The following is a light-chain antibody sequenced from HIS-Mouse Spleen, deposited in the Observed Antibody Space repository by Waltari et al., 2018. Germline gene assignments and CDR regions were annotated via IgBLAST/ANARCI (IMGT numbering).Light chain of an antibody. J-gene: IGLJ2*01. V-gene: IGLV2-8*01. CDR2: EVS. CDR1: STDVGGYNY. Sequence: QSALTQPPSASGPPGQSVTISCTGTSTDVGGYNYVSWYQQHPGKAPQLMIYEVSKRPSGVPDRFSGYKSGNTASLTVSGLQAEDEADYYCSSYAGSNNVVFGGGTKLTVL. CDR3: SSYAGSNNVV.